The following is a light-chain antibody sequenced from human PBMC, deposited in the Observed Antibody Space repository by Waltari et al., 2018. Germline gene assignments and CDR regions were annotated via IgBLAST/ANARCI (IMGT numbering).Light chain of an antibody. CDR2: WAS. CDR1: QSLFHTQNKNH. V-gene: IGKV4-1*01. J-gene: IGKJ2*01. CDR3: QQYYATPNT. Sequence: DIVVTQSPDSLSVFLGERATLNCKSSQSLFHTQNKNHLASYQQKPGQPPKLLIYWASTRDSGVPDRFSGSGSGTDFTLAISSLQPEDVAVYYCQQYYATPNTFGQGTNVEIK.